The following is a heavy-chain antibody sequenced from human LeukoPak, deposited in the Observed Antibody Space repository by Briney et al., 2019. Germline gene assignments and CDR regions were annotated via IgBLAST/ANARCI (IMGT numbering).Heavy chain of an antibody. J-gene: IGHJ4*02. CDR2: ISSSGSTI. CDR1: GFTFSDYY. D-gene: IGHD6-19*01. CDR3: ARDPQAGQWLLRQADLFDY. Sequence: EGSLRLSCAASGFTFSDYYMSWIRQAPGKGLEWVSYISSSGSTIYYADSVKGRFTISRDNAKNSLYLQMNSLRAEDTAVYYCARDPQAGQWLLRQADLFDYWGQGTLVTVSS. V-gene: IGHV3-11*04.